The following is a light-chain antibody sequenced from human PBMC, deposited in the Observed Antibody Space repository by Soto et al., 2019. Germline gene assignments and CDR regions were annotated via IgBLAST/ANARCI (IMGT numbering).Light chain of an antibody. CDR3: QQYDNLPT. Sequence: DIQMTQSPSSLSASVGDRVTITCQAGQDVSVSLNWYQQKPGKAPKLLISDASNVETGVPSRFIGSGSRTDFNLTISKLQPEDVATYYCQQYDNLPTFGPGTKVEI. CDR2: DAS. CDR1: QDVSVS. V-gene: IGKV1-33*01. J-gene: IGKJ3*01.